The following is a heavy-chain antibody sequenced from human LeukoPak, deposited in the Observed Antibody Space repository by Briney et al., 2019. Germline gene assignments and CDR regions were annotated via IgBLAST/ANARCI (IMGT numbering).Heavy chain of an antibody. D-gene: IGHD3-22*01. J-gene: IGHJ4*02. Sequence: GASVKVSCKASGGTFSSYAISWVRQAPGQGLEWMGGIIPIFGTANYAQKFQGRVTITADESTSTAYMELSSLRSEDTAVYYCARVTEYYYESSGYYFDYWGQGTLVTVSS. CDR2: IIPIFGTA. V-gene: IGHV1-69*13. CDR1: GGTFSSYA. CDR3: ARVTEYYYESSGYYFDY.